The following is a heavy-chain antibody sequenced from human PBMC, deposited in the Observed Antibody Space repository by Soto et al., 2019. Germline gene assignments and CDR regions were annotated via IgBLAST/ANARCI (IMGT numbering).Heavy chain of an antibody. D-gene: IGHD2-15*01. CDR3: ASSGGLDRDFNY. CDR1: GGTFSSDS. CDR2: IIPMFDTP. J-gene: IGHJ4*02. Sequence: QVQLVQSGAEVKKPGSSVKVSCKASGGTFSSDSFSWVRQAPGQGLEWMGGIIPMFDTPIYAQKFQDRVTIXASXSTSTAYMQLSSLRSGDTAVYYCASSGGLDRDFNYWGQGSLVTVSS. V-gene: IGHV1-69*12.